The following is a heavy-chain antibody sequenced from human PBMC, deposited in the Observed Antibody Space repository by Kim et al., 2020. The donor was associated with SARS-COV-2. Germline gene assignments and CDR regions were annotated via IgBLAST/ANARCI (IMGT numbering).Heavy chain of an antibody. D-gene: IGHD2-2*01. CDR1: GFTFSSYA. CDR2: ISYDGSNK. J-gene: IGHJ5*02. Sequence: GGSLRLSCAASGFTFSSYAMHWVRQAPGKGLEWVAVISYDGSNKYYADSVKGRFTISRDNSKNTLYLQMNSLRAEDTAVYYCARDLFEGVVPAAWGQGTLVTVSS. CDR3: ARDLFEGVVPAA. V-gene: IGHV3-30*04.